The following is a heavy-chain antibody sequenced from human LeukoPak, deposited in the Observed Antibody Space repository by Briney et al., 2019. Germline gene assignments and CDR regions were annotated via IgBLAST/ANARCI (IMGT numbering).Heavy chain of an antibody. CDR3: ARESNWGGDVFDI. V-gene: IGHV3-7*01. CDR2: IKQDGSDI. CDR1: GFSISSYF. D-gene: IGHD7-27*01. Sequence: GGSLRLSCAASGFSISSYFMTWVRQAPGKGLEWVANIKQDGSDIYYVDSVKGRFTISRDNAKNSLHLQMNNLRVEDTAVYDCARESNWGGDVFDIWGLGTMVTVSS. J-gene: IGHJ3*02.